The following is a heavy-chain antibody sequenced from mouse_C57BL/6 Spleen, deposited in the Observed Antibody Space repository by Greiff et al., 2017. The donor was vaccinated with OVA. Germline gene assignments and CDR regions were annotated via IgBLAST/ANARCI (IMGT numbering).Heavy chain of an antibody. V-gene: IGHV5-17*01. CDR1: GFTFSDYG. J-gene: IGHJ2*01. Sequence: EVKLMESGGGLVKPGGSLKLSCAASGFTFSDYGMHWVRQAPEKGLEWVAYISSGSSTMYYADTVKGRFTISRDNAKNTLFLQMTSLRSEDTAMYYCARPGYDYWGQGTTLTVSS. CDR2: ISSGSSTM. D-gene: IGHD2-2*01. CDR3: ARPGYDY.